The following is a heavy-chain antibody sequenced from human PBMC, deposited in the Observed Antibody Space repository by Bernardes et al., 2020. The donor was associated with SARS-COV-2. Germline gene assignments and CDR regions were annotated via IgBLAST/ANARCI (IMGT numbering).Heavy chain of an antibody. CDR2: ISAYNGNT. J-gene: IGHJ5*02. V-gene: IGHV1-18*04. D-gene: IGHD6-19*01. CDR3: ARGSSGWYLVDWFDP. CDR1: GYTFTSYG. Sequence: ASVQVSCKASGYTFTSYGISWVRQAPGQGLEWMGWISAYNGNTTYAQKLQGRVTMTTDTSTSTAYMELRSLRSDDTAVYYCARGSSGWYLVDWFDPWGQGTLVTVSS.